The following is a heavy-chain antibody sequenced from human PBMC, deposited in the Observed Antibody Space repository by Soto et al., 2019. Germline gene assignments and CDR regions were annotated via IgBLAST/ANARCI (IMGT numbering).Heavy chain of an antibody. Sequence: EVQLLESGGNLVQPGGSLRLSCAGSGFPFSTYALSWFRQTPGKGLEWVSAISPTGGSTYYGASGRGRFNISRDNSKNTVFLQMSDLRAEETAIYICTKAKRGTLLTTTGGLDYWGQGTVLSLSS. CDR1: GFPFSTYA. D-gene: IGHD4-4*01. CDR3: TKAKRGTLLTTTGGLDY. CDR2: ISPTGGST. V-gene: IGHV3-23*01. J-gene: IGHJ4*02.